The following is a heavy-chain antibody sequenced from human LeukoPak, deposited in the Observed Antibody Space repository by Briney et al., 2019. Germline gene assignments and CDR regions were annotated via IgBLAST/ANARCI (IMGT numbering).Heavy chain of an antibody. V-gene: IGHV4-30-4*01. CDR3: AREGSGNSPFDY. Sequence: SETLSLTCTVSGASISSGYYYWSWIRQPPGKGLEWIGYVSYSGTTYYNPSLKSRLTISLDTSNNQFSLKLSSVTAADTAVYYCAREGSGNSPFDYWGQGAPVTVSS. CDR1: GASISSGYYY. D-gene: IGHD4-23*01. J-gene: IGHJ4*02. CDR2: VSYSGTT.